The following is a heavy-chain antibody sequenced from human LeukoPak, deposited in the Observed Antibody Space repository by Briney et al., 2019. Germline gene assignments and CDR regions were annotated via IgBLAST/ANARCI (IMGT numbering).Heavy chain of an antibody. CDR2: VYHSGNT. J-gene: IGHJ4*02. Sequence: SETLSLTCAVSSYSISSGYYWAWIRQPPGKGLEWIGSVYHSGNTYYNPSHKSRVTTSVDMSKNQFSLKLNSVTAADTAVYYCARTDWGSPDYWGQGTQVTVSS. CDR3: ARTDWGSPDY. V-gene: IGHV4-38-2*01. D-gene: IGHD7-27*01. CDR1: SYSISSGYY.